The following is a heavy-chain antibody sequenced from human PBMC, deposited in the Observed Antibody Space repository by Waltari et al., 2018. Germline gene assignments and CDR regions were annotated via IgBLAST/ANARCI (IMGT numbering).Heavy chain of an antibody. CDR2: TRFDGINK. CDR3: AREDIVSETQWRGNQYRGNSGYDL. D-gene: IGHD5-12*01. CDR1: GFNFNIYG. Sequence: QVFLVESGGGVVQPGDSLRLSCVSSGFNFNIYGMHWVRQAPGKGLEWVAFTRFDGINKHYADSVKVRFTISRDNIKNTLYLQMNSLRREDSAIYYCAREDIVSETQWRGNQYRGNSGYDLWGQGTLVSVSS. V-gene: IGHV3-30*02. J-gene: IGHJ4*01.